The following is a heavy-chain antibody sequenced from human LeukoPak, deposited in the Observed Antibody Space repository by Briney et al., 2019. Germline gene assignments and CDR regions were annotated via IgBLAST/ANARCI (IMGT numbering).Heavy chain of an antibody. V-gene: IGHV3-30*18. CDR1: GFTFSSYG. CDR2: ISYDGSNK. D-gene: IGHD3-22*01. J-gene: IGHJ1*01. Sequence: GGSLRLSCAASGFTFSSYGMHWVRQAPGKGLEWVAVISYDGSNKYYADSVKGRFTISRDNSKNTLYLQMNSLRAEDTAVYYCAKDQEWDTMIVVANWEHWGQGTLVTVSS. CDR3: AKDQEWDTMIVVANWEH.